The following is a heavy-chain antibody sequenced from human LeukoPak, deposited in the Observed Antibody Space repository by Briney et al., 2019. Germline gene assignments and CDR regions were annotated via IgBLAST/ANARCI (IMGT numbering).Heavy chain of an antibody. CDR3: ARDVDDAFDI. Sequence: PGGSLRLSCAASGFTFSSYGMSWVRQAPGKGLEWVSTISGSGTTTYYADSVKGRFTISRDNSKNTLYLQMNSLRAEDTAVYYCARDVDDAFDIWGQGTMVTVSS. CDR2: ISGSGTTT. CDR1: GFTFSSYG. V-gene: IGHV3-23*01. J-gene: IGHJ3*02.